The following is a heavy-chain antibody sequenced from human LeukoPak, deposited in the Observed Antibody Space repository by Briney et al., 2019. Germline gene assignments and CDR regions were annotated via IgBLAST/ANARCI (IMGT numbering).Heavy chain of an antibody. CDR3: ARTPQVYYYYGMDV. J-gene: IGHJ6*02. V-gene: IGHV1-2*02. CDR1: GYTFTGYY. CDR2: INPNSGGT. Sequence: GASVKVSFKASGYTFTGYYMHWVRQAPGQGLEWMGWINPNSGGTNYAQKFQGRVTMTRDTSISTAYMELSRLRSDDTAVYYCARTPQVYYYYGMDVWGQGTTVTVSS.